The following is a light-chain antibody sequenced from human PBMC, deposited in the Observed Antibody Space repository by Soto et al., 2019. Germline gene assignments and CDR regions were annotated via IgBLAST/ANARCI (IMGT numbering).Light chain of an antibody. Sequence: IVMTQSPASLAVSLGERATINCKSSQSVLNRSNNKNYVAWFQQKPGQTPKLLIYWASTRESGVPDRFSGSGSGTDFTLTISGLQAEDVAVYYCQHYFGSLALSFGGGTKV. CDR2: WAS. CDR3: QHYFGSLALS. CDR1: QSVLNRSNNKNY. J-gene: IGKJ4*01. V-gene: IGKV4-1*01.